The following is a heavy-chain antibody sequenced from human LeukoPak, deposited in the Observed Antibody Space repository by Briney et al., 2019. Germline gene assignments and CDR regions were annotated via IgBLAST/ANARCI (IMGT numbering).Heavy chain of an antibody. CDR2: INHSGST. J-gene: IGHJ3*02. CDR3: ARGGSVRDIVVVPAAMGAFDI. D-gene: IGHD2-2*01. V-gene: IGHV4-34*01. CDR1: GGSFSGYY. Sequence: PSETLSLTCAVYGGSFSGYYWSWIRRPPGKGLEWIGEINHSGSTNYNPSLKSRVTISVDTSKNQFSLKLSSVTAADTAVYYCARGGSVRDIVVVPAAMGAFDIWGQGTMVTVSS.